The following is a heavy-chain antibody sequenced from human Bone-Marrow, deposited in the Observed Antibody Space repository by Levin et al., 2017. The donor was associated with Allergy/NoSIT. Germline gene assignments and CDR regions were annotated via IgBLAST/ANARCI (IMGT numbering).Heavy chain of an antibody. D-gene: IGHD5-24*01. J-gene: IGHJ3*02. CDR1: GFTFSSYA. CDR3: ARDGPPPERWLQSRAFDI. CDR2: ISYDGSNK. V-gene: IGHV3-30*04. Sequence: PGGSLRLSCAASGFTFSSYAMHWVRQAPGKGLEWVAVISYDGSNKYYADSVKGRFTISRDNSKNTLYLQMNSLRAEDTAVYYCARDGPPPERWLQSRAFDIWGQGTMVTVSS.